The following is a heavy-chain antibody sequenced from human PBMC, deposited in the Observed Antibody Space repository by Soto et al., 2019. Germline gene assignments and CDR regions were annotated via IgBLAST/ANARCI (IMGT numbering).Heavy chain of an antibody. CDR3: ARDRVESGYPEYFQH. CDR1: GFTVSSNY. V-gene: IGHV3-53*01. D-gene: IGHD3-22*01. CDR2: IYSGGST. Sequence: EVQLVESGGGLIQPGGSLRLSCAASGFTVSSNYMSWVRQAPGKGLEWVSVIYSGGSTYYADSVMGRFTISRDNSKNKLYLQMNSLRAEDTAVYYCARDRVESGYPEYFQHWGQGTLVTVSS. J-gene: IGHJ1*01.